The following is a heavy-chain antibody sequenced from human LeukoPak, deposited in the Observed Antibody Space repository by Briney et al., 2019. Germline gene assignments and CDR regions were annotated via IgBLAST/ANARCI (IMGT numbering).Heavy chain of an antibody. D-gene: IGHD2-2*01. CDR2: IWYDGSNK. Sequence: QPGRSPRLSCAASGFTFSSYGMHWVRQAPGKGLEWVAVIWYDGSNKYYADSVKGRFTISRDNSKNTLYLQMNSLRAEDTAVYYCARDQDVVVVPAADVWFDPWGQGTLVTVSS. CDR1: GFTFSSYG. V-gene: IGHV3-33*01. J-gene: IGHJ5*02. CDR3: ARDQDVVVVPAADVWFDP.